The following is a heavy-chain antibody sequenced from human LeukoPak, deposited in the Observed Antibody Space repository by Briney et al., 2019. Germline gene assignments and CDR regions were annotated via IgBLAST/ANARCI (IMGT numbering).Heavy chain of an antibody. J-gene: IGHJ4*02. CDR2: IYYSGNT. Sequence: SETLSLTCTVSGDSISSSNSYWGWIRQPPGKGLEWIGSIYYSGNTYYNASLKSRVSISVDTSKNQFSLRLTSVTAADTAVYYCARVSVRGGSYYPGLYWGQGTLVTVSS. V-gene: IGHV4-39*01. CDR1: GDSISSSNSY. CDR3: ARVSVRGGSYYPGLY. D-gene: IGHD1-26*01.